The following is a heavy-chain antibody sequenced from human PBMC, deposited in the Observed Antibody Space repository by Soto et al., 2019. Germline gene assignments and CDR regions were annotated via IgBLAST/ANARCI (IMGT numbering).Heavy chain of an antibody. CDR2: ISSSGGTP. D-gene: IGHD3-22*01. CDR1: GFSFSIYV. V-gene: IGHV3-23*01. CDR3: AKGLYDNSGYYYTD. J-gene: IGHJ4*02. Sequence: EVQLLESGGGLVQPGGSLRVSCAASGFSFSIYVMTWVRQAPGKGLEWVSSISSSGGTPYYEDSVKGRFTISRDNSKATLFLQLHILRAEDTAVYFCAKGLYDNSGYYYTDWGQGTLVTVSS.